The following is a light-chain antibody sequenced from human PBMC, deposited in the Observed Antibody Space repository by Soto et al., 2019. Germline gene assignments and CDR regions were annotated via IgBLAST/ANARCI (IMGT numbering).Light chain of an antibody. CDR2: AAF. V-gene: IGKV1D-12*01. Sequence: DIQMTQSPSAVSASVGDRVNITCRASQDISRWLAWYQQKPGEAPKVLIYAAFSLESGVPSRFSGSGSGTDFTLTISSLQPEDFATYYSQQTISFPLTFGGGTEVEIK. CDR1: QDISRW. CDR3: QQTISFPLT. J-gene: IGKJ4*01.